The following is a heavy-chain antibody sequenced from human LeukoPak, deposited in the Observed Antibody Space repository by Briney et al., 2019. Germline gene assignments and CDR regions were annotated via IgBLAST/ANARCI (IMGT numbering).Heavy chain of an antibody. CDR1: GFTFTSSA. V-gene: IGHV1-58*01. Sequence: SVKVSCKASGFTFTSSAVQWVRQARGQGLEWIGWIVVGSGNTNYAQKFQERVTINRDMSTSTAYMELSSLGSEDTAVYYCATDDVTTGTKTALGYWGQGTLVTVSS. J-gene: IGHJ4*02. CDR3: ATDDVTTGTKTALGY. D-gene: IGHD1-1*01. CDR2: IVVGSGNT.